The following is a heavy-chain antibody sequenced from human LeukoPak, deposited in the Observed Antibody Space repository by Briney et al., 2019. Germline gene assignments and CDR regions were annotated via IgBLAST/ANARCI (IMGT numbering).Heavy chain of an antibody. CDR2: IYYSGST. J-gene: IGHJ4*02. V-gene: IGHV4-59*01. CDR1: GGSISSYY. Sequence: SETLSLTCTVSGGSISSYYWSWIRQPPGKGLEWIGYIYYSGSTNYNPSLKSRVTISVDTSKNQFSLKLSSVTAADTAVYYCARDYGGNSPFDYWGQGTLVTVSS. D-gene: IGHD4-23*01. CDR3: ARDYGGNSPFDY.